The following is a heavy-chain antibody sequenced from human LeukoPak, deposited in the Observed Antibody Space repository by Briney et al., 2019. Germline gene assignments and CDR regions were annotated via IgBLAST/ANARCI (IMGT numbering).Heavy chain of an antibody. V-gene: IGHV3-7*01. CDR2: IKQDGSEK. Sequence: TGGSLRLSCAASGFTFSSYCMSWVRQAPGEGLEWVANIKQDGSEKYYVDSVKGRFTISRENAKNSLYLQMNSLRAEDTAVYYCARIGLGYYYFDYWGQGTLVTVSS. CDR3: ARIGLGYYYFDY. D-gene: IGHD1-26*01. CDR1: GFTFSSYC. J-gene: IGHJ4*02.